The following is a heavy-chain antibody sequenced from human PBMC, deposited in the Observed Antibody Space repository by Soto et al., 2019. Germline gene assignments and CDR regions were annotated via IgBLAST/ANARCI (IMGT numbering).Heavy chain of an antibody. J-gene: IGHJ6*02. CDR3: ARALGIAARRDNWNAPGPYYYGMDV. CDR2: ISAYNGNT. V-gene: IGHV1-18*01. Sequence: GASVKVSCKASGYTFTSYGISWVRQAPGQGLEWMGWISAYNGNTNYAQKLQGRVTMTTDTSTSTAYMELWSLRSDDTAVYYCARALGIAARRDNWNAPGPYYYGMDVWGQGTTVTVSS. D-gene: IGHD6-6*01. CDR1: GYTFTSYG.